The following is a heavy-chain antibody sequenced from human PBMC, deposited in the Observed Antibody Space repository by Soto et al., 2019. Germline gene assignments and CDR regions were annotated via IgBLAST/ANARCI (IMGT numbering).Heavy chain of an antibody. V-gene: IGHV1-69*02. CDR2: IIPILGIA. J-gene: IGHJ6*02. CDR1: GGIISSYT. CDR3: ARMVGSYGMDV. D-gene: IGHD2-15*01. Sequence: QVQLVQSGADVKKPGSSVKVSCKASGGIISSYTITWVRQAPGQGLEWMGRIIPILGIANDAQKFQGRVTITADKSTSPAYMEMSSLRAEDTAVYYCARMVGSYGMDVWGQGNTGTVS.